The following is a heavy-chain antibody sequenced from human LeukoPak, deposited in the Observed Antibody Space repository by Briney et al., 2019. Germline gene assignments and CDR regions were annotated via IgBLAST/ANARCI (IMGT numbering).Heavy chain of an antibody. CDR2: IYTSGST. D-gene: IGHD3-10*01. CDR1: GGSISSYY. V-gene: IGHV4-4*07. CDR3: ARYPLGYYYGSGSTPRFYYYYYMDV. Sequence: MASETLSLTCTVSGGSISSYYWSWIRQPAGKGLEWIGRIYTSGSTNYNPSLKSRVTMSVDTSKNQFSLKLSSVTAADTAVYYCARYPLGYYYGSGSTPRFYYYYYMDVWGKGTTVTVSS. J-gene: IGHJ6*03.